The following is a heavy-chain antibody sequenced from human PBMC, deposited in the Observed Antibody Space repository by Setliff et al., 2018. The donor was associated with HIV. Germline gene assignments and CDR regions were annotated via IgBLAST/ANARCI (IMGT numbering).Heavy chain of an antibody. CDR1: GFTFSNYA. J-gene: IGHJ4*02. D-gene: IGHD2-21*01. CDR2: IGGSPDTT. CDR3: VKNRVVVIQNYFDS. V-gene: IGHV3-23*01. Sequence: HPGGSLRLSCTASGFTFSNYAMSWVRQPPGKGLEWVAGIGGSPDTTYYGDSGRGRFTIARDNSKNTLYPQMNRLRAEDTAVYFCVKNRVVVIQNYFDSWGQGTLVTVSS.